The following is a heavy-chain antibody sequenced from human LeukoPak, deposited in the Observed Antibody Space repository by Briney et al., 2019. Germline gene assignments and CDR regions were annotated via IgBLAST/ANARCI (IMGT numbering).Heavy chain of an antibody. Sequence: EASVKVSCKASGGTFSSYAISWVRQAPGQGLESMGGIIPIFGTANYAQKFQGRVTITADESTSTAYMELSSLRSEDTAVYYCARTRGYSYGDPFDYWGQGTLVTVSS. CDR2: IIPIFGTA. CDR3: ARTRGYSYGDPFDY. V-gene: IGHV1-69*13. D-gene: IGHD5-18*01. J-gene: IGHJ4*02. CDR1: GGTFSSYA.